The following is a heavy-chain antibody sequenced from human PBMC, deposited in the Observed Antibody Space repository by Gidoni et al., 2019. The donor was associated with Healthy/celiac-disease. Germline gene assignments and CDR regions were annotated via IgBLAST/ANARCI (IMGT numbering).Heavy chain of an antibody. CDR2: IKSKTDGGTT. D-gene: IGHD3-3*01. CDR3: TTDSYYDFWSGYYQTPDY. J-gene: IGHJ4*02. Sequence: EVQLVESGGGLVQPGGSLRLSCAASGFTFSNAWLSWVRQAPGKGLEWVGRIKSKTDGGTTDYAAPVKGRFTIARDDSKNTRYLQMNSLKTEDTAVYYCTTDSYYDFWSGYYQTPDYWGQGTLVTVSS. V-gene: IGHV3-15*01. CDR1: GFTFSNAW.